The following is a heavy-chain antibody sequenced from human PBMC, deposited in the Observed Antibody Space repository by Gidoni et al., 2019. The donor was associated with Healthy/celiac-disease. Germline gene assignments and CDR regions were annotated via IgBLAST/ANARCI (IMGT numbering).Heavy chain of an antibody. J-gene: IGHJ3*02. CDR3: ARGDYRVVNAFDI. CDR2: IWYDGSNK. V-gene: IGHV3-33*01. D-gene: IGHD1-26*01. Sequence: QVQLVESGGGVVQPGRSLRLSCVASGFTFSSYGMHWVRQAPGKGLEWVAVIWYDGSNKYYADSVKGRFTISRDNSKNTLYLQMNSLRAEDTAVYYCARGDYRVVNAFDIWGQGTMVTVSS. CDR1: GFTFSSYG.